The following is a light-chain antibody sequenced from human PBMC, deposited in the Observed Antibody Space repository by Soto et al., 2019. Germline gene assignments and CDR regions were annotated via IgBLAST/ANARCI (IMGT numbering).Light chain of an antibody. CDR3: LQDYNYPLT. V-gene: IGKV1-6*01. CDR2: AGS. Sequence: AIQMTQSPSSLSASVGDRVTITCRASQGISNDLGWYQQRPGKGPNLLIYAGSSVQTGVPSRINGSKSGTDFTLTISSLQPENFATYYCLQDYNYPLTFGQGTKVEIK. J-gene: IGKJ1*01. CDR1: QGISND.